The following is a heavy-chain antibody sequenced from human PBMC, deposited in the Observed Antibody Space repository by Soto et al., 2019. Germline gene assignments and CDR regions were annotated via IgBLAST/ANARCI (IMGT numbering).Heavy chain of an antibody. J-gene: IGHJ6*02. V-gene: IGHV4-59*01. CDR2: IYYSGST. CDR1: GGSISSYY. D-gene: IGHD2-2*01. Sequence: QVQLQESGPGLVKPSETLSLTCTVSGGSISSYYWSWIRQPPGKGLEWIGYIYYSGSTNYNPSLKSRVTISVDTSKNQFSLKLSSVTAADTAVYYCARDQVVVVPAARGGYYYYYYGMDVWGQGTTVTVSS. CDR3: ARDQVVVVPAARGGYYYYYYGMDV.